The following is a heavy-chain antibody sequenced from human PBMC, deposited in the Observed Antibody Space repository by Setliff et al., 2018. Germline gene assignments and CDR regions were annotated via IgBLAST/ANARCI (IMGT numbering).Heavy chain of an antibody. D-gene: IGHD1-7*01. CDR2: IYSGDRNT. CDR1: GFTFSTSA. V-gene: IGHV3-23*03. J-gene: IGHJ4*02. Sequence: GGSLRLSCAASGFTFSTSAMSWVRQAPGTGLEWVSTIYSGDRNTFYTDSVKGRFTIFRDGSKNTLYLQMPSRIAEDTAVYYCAKPQVELRWGFESWGQGTPVTVSS. CDR3: AKPQVELRWGFES.